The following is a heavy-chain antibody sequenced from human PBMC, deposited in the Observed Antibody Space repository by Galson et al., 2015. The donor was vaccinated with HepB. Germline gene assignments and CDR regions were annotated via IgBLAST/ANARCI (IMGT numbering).Heavy chain of an antibody. Sequence: SVKVSCKASGGTFSSYAISWVRQAPGQGLEWMGGIIPIFGTANYAQKFQGRVTITADKSTSTAYMELSSLRSEDTAVYYCARDAADVRYSDYYYYGMDVWGQGTTVTVSS. V-gene: IGHV1-69*06. CDR1: GGTFSSYA. J-gene: IGHJ6*02. CDR2: IIPIFGTA. D-gene: IGHD4-11*01. CDR3: ARDAADVRYSDYYYYGMDV.